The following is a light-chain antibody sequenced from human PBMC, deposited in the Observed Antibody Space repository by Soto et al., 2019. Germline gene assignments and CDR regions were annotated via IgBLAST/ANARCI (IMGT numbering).Light chain of an antibody. J-gene: IGKJ3*01. CDR2: GAS. Sequence: DNQMTQSPSALSAPIGDRVTITCRASQGIAHYLAWYQQKPGKVPKLLIYGASTLQSGVPSRFKGSGSGTDFTLIISDLQPDDVATYYCQKYNRAPFTFGPGTKVDIK. CDR1: QGIAHY. CDR3: QKYNRAPFT. V-gene: IGKV1-27*01.